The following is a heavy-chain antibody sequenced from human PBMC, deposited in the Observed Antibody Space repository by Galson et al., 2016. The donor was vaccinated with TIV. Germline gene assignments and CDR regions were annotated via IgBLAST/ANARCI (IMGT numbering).Heavy chain of an antibody. CDR2: IDPNGGNA. Sequence: SVKVSCKASGYTFTASYMHWVRQAPGQGLEWMGIIDPNGGNASYPEKFQGRVTMTSDTPTTTVYLELNSLRSEDTAIYYCVGAITGDQAFDSWGQGTLVTVSS. CDR1: GYTFTASY. V-gene: IGHV1-46*01. D-gene: IGHD7-27*01. J-gene: IGHJ4*02. CDR3: VGAITGDQAFDS.